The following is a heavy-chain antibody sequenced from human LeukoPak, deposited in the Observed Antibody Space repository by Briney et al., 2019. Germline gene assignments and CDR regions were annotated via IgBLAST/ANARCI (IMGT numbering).Heavy chain of an antibody. Sequence: GPLRLSCAASGFTFSSFLMSWVGQAPGKGLEGVANIKQDGSEKYYVKSVKGRFTISRDNAKNSRKRQMNSLGPEHQAGYFLGRVKDYYGSGSYYPAKYWVRGTLVSVSS. CDR1: GFTFSSFL. CDR3: GRVKDYYGSGSYYPAKY. V-gene: IGHV3-7*01. J-gene: IGHJ4*02. CDR2: IKQDGSEK. D-gene: IGHD3-10*01.